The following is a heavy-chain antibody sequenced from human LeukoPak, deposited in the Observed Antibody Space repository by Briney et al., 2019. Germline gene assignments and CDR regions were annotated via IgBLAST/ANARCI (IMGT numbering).Heavy chain of an antibody. CDR1: GFTFSSYW. Sequence: GGSLRLSCAASGFTFSSYWMHWVRQAPGKGLVWVSVIYSGGSTDYADSVKGRFTISRDNLKNTLYLQMNSLRAEDTAVYYCARGPAGYNWGQGTLVTFSS. J-gene: IGHJ4*02. D-gene: IGHD1-1*01. CDR2: IYSGGST. V-gene: IGHV3-53*01. CDR3: ARGPAGYN.